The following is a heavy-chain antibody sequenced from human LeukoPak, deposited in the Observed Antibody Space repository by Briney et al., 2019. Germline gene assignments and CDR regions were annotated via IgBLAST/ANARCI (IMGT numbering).Heavy chain of an antibody. CDR1: GYTFTSYS. D-gene: IGHD5-18*01. J-gene: IGHJ5*02. Sequence: ASVKVSCKASGYTFTSYSMNWVRQAPGQGLEWMGWIDTKTGNPTYAQGFTGRFVFSLDTSVRTAYLQISSLEAEDTAVYYCARRISGYSYYNAPEVYNWFDPWGQGTLVTVSS. CDR3: ARRISGYSYYNAPEVYNWFDP. CDR2: IDTKTGNP. V-gene: IGHV7-4-1*02.